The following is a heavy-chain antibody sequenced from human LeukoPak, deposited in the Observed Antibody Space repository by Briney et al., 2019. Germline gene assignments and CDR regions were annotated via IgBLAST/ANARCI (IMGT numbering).Heavy chain of an antibody. D-gene: IGHD2-2*01. V-gene: IGHV3-7*01. CDR2: IQQHGSET. CDR3: ATYSSSNGREFQY. Sequence: GGSRRLSCAASGFTSSSYSMNWVRQAPGRGLEWVANIQQHGSETYYVDSVKGRFTISRDNAKNSLYLQMNSLRAEDTAVYYCATYSSSNGREFQYWGQGTLVTVSS. J-gene: IGHJ1*01. CDR1: GFTSSSYS.